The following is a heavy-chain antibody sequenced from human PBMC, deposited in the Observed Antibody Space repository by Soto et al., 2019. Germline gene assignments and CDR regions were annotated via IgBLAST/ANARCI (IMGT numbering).Heavy chain of an antibody. J-gene: IGHJ4*02. Sequence: GGSLRVRWGAAGGNCGGHGGHWISQTTGKGLEWVSYISSSGSTIYYADSVKGRFTISRDNAKNSLYLQMNSLRAEDTAVYYCARHSGSSPACVYRGQGPRVTVSS. CDR1: GGNCGGHG. V-gene: IGHV3-48*03. CDR3: ARHSGSSPACVY. CDR2: ISSSGSTI. D-gene: IGHD6-6*01.